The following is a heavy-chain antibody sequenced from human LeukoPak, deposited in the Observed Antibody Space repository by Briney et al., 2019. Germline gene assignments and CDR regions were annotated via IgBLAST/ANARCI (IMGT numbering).Heavy chain of an antibody. CDR2: VSYTGTS. J-gene: IGHJ4*02. D-gene: IGHD4/OR15-4a*01. V-gene: IGHV4-59*01. CDR1: GDSISTNY. Sequence: SETLSLTCTVSGDSISTNYWAWIRQPPGKGLEWIGYVSYTGTSNYNPSLKSLVTISVDMSKNQFSLKVRSVTAADTAVYYCARDRTIALDHWGQGSLVTVSS. CDR3: ARDRTIALDH.